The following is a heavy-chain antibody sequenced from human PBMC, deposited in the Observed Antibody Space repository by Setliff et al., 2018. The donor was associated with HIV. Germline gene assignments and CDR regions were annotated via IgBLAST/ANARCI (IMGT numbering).Heavy chain of an antibody. CDR3: ATAYESNGYDYYFDL. D-gene: IGHD3-22*01. CDR1: GFIFSAYG. J-gene: IGHJ2*01. Sequence: PGGSLRLSCAGSGFIFSAYGMNWVRQAPGKGLEWVTSIQFDGNNKYYSDFVKGRFSISRDNSRNTAYLQLNSLRVEGTAVYFCATAYESNGYDYYFDLWGRGTLVTVS. CDR2: IQFDGNNK. V-gene: IGHV3-30*02.